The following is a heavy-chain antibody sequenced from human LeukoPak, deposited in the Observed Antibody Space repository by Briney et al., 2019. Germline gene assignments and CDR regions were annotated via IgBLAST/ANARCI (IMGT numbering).Heavy chain of an antibody. CDR2: INHSGST. CDR3: ARDLSGAYYGSFGFDP. Sequence: SETLSLTCAVYGGSFSGYYWSWIRQPPGKGLEWIGEINHSGSTNYNPSLKSRVTISVDTSKNQFSLKLSSVTAADTAVYYCARDLSGAYYGSFGFDPWGRGTLVTVSS. V-gene: IGHV4-34*01. CDR1: GGSFSGYY. D-gene: IGHD3-10*01. J-gene: IGHJ5*02.